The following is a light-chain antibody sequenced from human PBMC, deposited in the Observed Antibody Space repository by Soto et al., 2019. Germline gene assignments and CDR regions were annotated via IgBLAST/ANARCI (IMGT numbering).Light chain of an antibody. CDR3: SSYTSSSTLYV. CDR1: SSDVGGYNY. Sequence: QSALTQPASVSGSPGQSITISCTGISSDVGGYNYVSWYQQHPGKAPKLMIYDVSNWPSGVSNRFSGSKSGNTASLTISGLQAEDEADYYCSSYTSSSTLYVFGTGTKLTVL. J-gene: IGLJ1*01. CDR2: DVS. V-gene: IGLV2-14*01.